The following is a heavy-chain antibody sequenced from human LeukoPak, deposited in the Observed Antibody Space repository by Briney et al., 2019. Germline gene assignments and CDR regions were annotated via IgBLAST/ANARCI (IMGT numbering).Heavy chain of an antibody. CDR1: GFTFSSYA. D-gene: IGHD3-22*01. CDR2: ISYDGSNK. Sequence: PGGSLRLSCAASGFTFSSYAMHWVRQAPGKGLEWVAVISYDGSNKYYADSVKGRFTISRDNSKNTLYLQMNSLRAEDTAVYYCARDGAEWYYYDSSGYLDYWGQGTLVTVSS. V-gene: IGHV3-30-3*01. CDR3: ARDGAEWYYYDSSGYLDY. J-gene: IGHJ4*02.